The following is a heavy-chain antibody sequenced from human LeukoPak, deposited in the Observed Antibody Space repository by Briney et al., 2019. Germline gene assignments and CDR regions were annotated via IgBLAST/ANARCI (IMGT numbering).Heavy chain of an antibody. J-gene: IGHJ4*02. D-gene: IGHD5-18*01. CDR1: GYRFTNYW. Sequence: GESLKISCKGSGYRFTNYWIGWVRQMPGKGLEWMGIIYPGDSDTKYSPSFQGQVTISADKSISTAYLQWSSLKASDTAMYYCARHRGYSYGYGDFWGQGTLVTVSS. CDR3: ARHRGYSYGYGDF. V-gene: IGHV5-51*01. CDR2: IYPGDSDT.